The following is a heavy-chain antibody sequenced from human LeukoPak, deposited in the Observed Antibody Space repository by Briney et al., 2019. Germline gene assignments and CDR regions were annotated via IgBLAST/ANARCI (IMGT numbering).Heavy chain of an antibody. CDR3: ARHFAFSYYYMDV. Sequence: AETLSLTCTVSGGSISSYYWSWIRQPPGKGLEWIGYIYYSGSTNYIPSLKSRVTISVDTSKNQFSLKLSSVTAADTAVYYCARHFAFSYYYMDVWGKGTTVTVSS. CDR1: GGSISSYY. J-gene: IGHJ6*03. CDR2: IYYSGST. V-gene: IGHV4-59*08.